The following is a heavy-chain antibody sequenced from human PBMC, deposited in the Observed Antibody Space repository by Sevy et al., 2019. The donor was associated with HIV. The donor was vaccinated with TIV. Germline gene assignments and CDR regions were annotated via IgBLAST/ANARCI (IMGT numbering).Heavy chain of an antibody. CDR2: INPNSGGT. Sequence: GASVKVSCKASGYTFNGYYMHWVRQGPGQGLEWMGWINPNSGGTNYAQKFQGRVTMTRDTSISTAYMELSRMRSDDTAVYYCASGYYYDSSGDLYYYYYGMDVWGQGTTVTVSS. D-gene: IGHD3-22*01. J-gene: IGHJ6*02. CDR3: ASGYYYDSSGDLYYYYYGMDV. V-gene: IGHV1-2*02. CDR1: GYTFNGYY.